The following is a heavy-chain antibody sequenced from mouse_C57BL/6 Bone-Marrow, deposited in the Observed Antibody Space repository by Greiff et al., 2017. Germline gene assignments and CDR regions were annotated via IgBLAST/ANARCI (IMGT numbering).Heavy chain of an antibody. CDR3: ARRGLLRPRDY. J-gene: IGHJ4*01. Sequence: QVQLQQSGAELARPGASVQLSCKASGYTFTSYGISWVKQRTGPGLEWIGEIYPRSGNTYYNEKFKGKATLTADKSSSTAYMELRSLTSEDSAVYFCARRGLLRPRDYWGQGTSVTVSS. D-gene: IGHD1-2*01. CDR2: IYPRSGNT. CDR1: GYTFTSYG. V-gene: IGHV1-81*01.